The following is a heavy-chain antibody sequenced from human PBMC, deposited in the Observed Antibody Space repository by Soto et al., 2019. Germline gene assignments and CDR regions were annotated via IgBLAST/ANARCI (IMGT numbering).Heavy chain of an antibody. Sequence: QVQLVESGGGVVQPGRSLRLSCAASGFTFSSYAMHWVRQAPGKGLEWVAVISYDGSNKYYADSVKGRFTISRDNSKNTLYLQMNSLRAEDTAVYYCARDIWAKGGFTGLGAFDIWGQGTMVTVSS. D-gene: IGHD2-8*02. J-gene: IGHJ3*02. CDR1: GFTFSSYA. CDR2: ISYDGSNK. CDR3: ARDIWAKGGFTGLGAFDI. V-gene: IGHV3-30-3*01.